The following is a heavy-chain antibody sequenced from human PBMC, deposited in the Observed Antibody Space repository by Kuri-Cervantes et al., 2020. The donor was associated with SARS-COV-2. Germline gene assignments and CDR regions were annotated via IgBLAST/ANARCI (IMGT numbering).Heavy chain of an antibody. CDR3: ARGYCSSTSCPPYYYCGIDV. J-gene: IGHJ6*02. CDR2: ISSSSSTI. V-gene: IGHV3-48*02. D-gene: IGHD2-2*01. Sequence: GESLKISCAASGFTFSSYSMNWVRQAPGKGLEWVSYISSSSSTIYYVDSVKGRFTISRDNAKNSLYLQMNSLRDEDTAVYYCARGYCSSTSCPPYYYCGIDVWGQGTTVTVSS. CDR1: GFTFSSYS.